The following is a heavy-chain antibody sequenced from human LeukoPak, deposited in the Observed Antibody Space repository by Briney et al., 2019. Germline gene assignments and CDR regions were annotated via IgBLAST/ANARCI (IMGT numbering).Heavy chain of an antibody. CDR1: GGSMSSYY. V-gene: IGHV4-59*08. J-gene: IGHJ4*02. CDR3: ARGARAGYNLEPFDY. CDR2: IYYSGST. D-gene: IGHD5-24*01. Sequence: SETLSLTCTVSGGSMSSYYWSWIRQPPGKGLEWIGYIYYSGSTKYNPSLKSRVTVSVDTSKNQFSLKLSSVTAADTAVYYCARGARAGYNLEPFDYWGQGTLVTVSS.